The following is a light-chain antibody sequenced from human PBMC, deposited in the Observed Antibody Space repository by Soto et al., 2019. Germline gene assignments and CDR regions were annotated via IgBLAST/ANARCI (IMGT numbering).Light chain of an antibody. CDR1: RGISSY. Sequence: IQLTQSPSSLSASVGDRVTITCRASRGISSYLAWYQQKPGKAPKLLIYDASKSHFGVPSRFSGSGSGTDFTLTISSLRPDDFATYYCQQYNSYPWTFGQGTKVDIK. V-gene: IGKV1-9*01. CDR2: DAS. J-gene: IGKJ1*01. CDR3: QQYNSYPWT.